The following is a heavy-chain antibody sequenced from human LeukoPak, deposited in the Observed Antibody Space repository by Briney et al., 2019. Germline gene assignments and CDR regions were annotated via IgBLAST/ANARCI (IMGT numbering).Heavy chain of an antibody. V-gene: IGHV3-74*01. CDR2: INSDGSST. CDR1: GFTFSSYW. CDR3: AREAGAARTYYYYYMDV. Sequence: GGSLRLSCAASGFTFSSYWMHWVRQAPGKGLVWVSRINSDGSSTSYADSVKGRFTISRDNAKNTLYLQMDSLRAEDTAVYYCAREAGAARTYYYYYMDVWGKGTAVTVSS. D-gene: IGHD6-6*01. J-gene: IGHJ6*03.